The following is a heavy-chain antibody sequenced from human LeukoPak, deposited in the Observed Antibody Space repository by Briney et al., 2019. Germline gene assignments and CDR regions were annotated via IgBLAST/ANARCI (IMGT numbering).Heavy chain of an antibody. Sequence: GSLRLSCAASGFTVSSNHMSWVRQPPGKGLEWIGSICSGGNTCCNPSLQSRVTISADSSKNHFFLQLTSATAADTAVYFCARDGPWKSDCWGQGTLVTVSS. CDR3: ARDGPWKSDC. D-gene: IGHD1-1*01. V-gene: IGHV4-39*02. CDR1: GFTVSSNH. CDR2: ICSGGNT. J-gene: IGHJ4*02.